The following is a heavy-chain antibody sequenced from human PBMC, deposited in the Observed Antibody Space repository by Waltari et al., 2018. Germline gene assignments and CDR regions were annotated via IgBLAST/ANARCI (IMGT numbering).Heavy chain of an antibody. J-gene: IGHJ4*02. D-gene: IGHD2-2*01. V-gene: IGHV1-69*12. CDR2: ILPLLGTE. CDR3: ARGAAMPGTWVY. Sequence: QVQLEQSGAEVKTPGSSVKVSCTVYGDFSGYAITWVRQAPGQGLEWLGGILPLLGTEDYAQRFKGRMTITADESTNTAYMELTSLNSEDTALYFCARGAAMPGTWVYWGPGTLVTVSS. CDR1: GDFSGYA.